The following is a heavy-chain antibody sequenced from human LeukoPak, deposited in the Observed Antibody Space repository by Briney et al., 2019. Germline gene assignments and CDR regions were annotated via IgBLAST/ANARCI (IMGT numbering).Heavy chain of an antibody. D-gene: IGHD2-2*01. CDR1: GFTFSSYA. Sequence: GGSLRLSCAASGFTFSSYAMSWVRQAPGKGLEWVSAISGSGGSTYYADSVKGRFTISRDNSKNTLYLQMNSLRAEDTAVYYCARAYCSSTSCYPGSLYYYYGMDVWGQGTTVTVSS. CDR2: ISGSGGST. J-gene: IGHJ6*02. V-gene: IGHV3-23*01. CDR3: ARAYCSSTSCYPGSLYYYYGMDV.